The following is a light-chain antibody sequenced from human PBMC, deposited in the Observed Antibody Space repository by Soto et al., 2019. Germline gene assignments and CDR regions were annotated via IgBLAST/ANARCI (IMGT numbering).Light chain of an antibody. Sequence: EIAMTQSPATLSVSPGARATLSCRASQSASSKLAWYQQKPGQAPRLLIYDASTRATGIPARFSASGSGTAGTITISSLQSEDGAVYDGQQFNHWPRTFGQGTKVEIK. CDR3: QQFNHWPRT. CDR2: DAS. CDR1: QSASSK. V-gene: IGKV3-15*01. J-gene: IGKJ1*01.